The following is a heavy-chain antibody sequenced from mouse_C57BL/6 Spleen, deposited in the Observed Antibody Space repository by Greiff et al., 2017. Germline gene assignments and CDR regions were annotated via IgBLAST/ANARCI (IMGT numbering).Heavy chain of an antibody. Sequence: VQVVESGPGLVAPSQSLSITCTVSGFSLTSYGVHWVRQPPGKGLEWLVVIWSDGSTTYNSALKSRLSISKDNSKSQVFLKMNSLQTDDTAMYYCARHPYSNYYAMDYWGQGTSVTVSS. V-gene: IGHV2-6-1*01. CDR1: GFSLTSYG. J-gene: IGHJ4*01. CDR3: ARHPYSNYYAMDY. CDR2: IWSDGST. D-gene: IGHD2-5*01.